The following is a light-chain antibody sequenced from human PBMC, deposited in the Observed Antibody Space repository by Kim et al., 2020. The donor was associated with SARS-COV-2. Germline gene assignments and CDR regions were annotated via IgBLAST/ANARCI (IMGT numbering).Light chain of an antibody. J-gene: IGKJ4*01. V-gene: IGKV3-15*01. CDR3: QQYNNWPLT. CDR1: QSVSSN. Sequence: PGEKAPPSCRASQSVSSNLAWYQQKPGQAPRLLIYGASTRATGIPARFSGSGSGTEFTLTISSLQSEDFAVYYCQQYNNWPLTFGGGTKVDIK. CDR2: GAS.